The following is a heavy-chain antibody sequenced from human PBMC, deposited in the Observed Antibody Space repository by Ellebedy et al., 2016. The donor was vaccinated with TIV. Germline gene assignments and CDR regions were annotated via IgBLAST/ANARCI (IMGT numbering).Heavy chain of an antibody. CDR3: ASWDYSGSYSLLDAFDI. V-gene: IGHV3-21*01. CDR1: GFTFSSYS. Sequence: GGSLRLSCAASGFTFSSYSMTWVRQAPGKGLEWVSSISSSSSYIYYADSAKGRFTISRDNAKNSLYLQMNSLRAEDTAVYYCASWDYSGSYSLLDAFDIWGQGTMVTVSS. J-gene: IGHJ3*02. CDR2: ISSSSSYI. D-gene: IGHD1-26*01.